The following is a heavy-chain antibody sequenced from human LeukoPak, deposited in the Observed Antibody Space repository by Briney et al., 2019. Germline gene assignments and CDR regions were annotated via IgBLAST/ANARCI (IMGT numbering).Heavy chain of an antibody. D-gene: IGHD3-22*01. CDR1: GFTFSSYA. CDR3: AKGSYYYDSADYFDY. J-gene: IGHJ4*02. CDR2: LRGSGGNT. V-gene: IGHV3-23*01. Sequence: GGSLRLSCAPSGFTFSSYAMSWVRHAPRKGLEWVSTLRGSGGNTYSADSVKGRVPISIDDSKNTLYLQMNSLRAEDTAVYHCAKGSYYYDSADYFDYWGQGTLVTVSS.